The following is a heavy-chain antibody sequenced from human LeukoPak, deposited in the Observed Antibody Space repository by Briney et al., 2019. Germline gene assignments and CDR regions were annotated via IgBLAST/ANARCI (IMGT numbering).Heavy chain of an antibody. D-gene: IGHD1-26*01. Sequence: GASVKVSCKPSGYTFSNYGITWVRQAPGQGLEWMGWISTYYGNTNYAQKLQGRVTMTTDTSTSTAYMELRSLRSDDTAVYYCARDNSGSSPGGYWGQGTLVTVSS. V-gene: IGHV1-18*01. CDR3: ARDNSGSSPGGY. CDR1: GYTFSNYG. J-gene: IGHJ4*02. CDR2: ISTYYGNT.